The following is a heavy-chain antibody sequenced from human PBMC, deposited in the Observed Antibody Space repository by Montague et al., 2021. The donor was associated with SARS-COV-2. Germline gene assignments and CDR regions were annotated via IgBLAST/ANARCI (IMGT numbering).Heavy chain of an antibody. J-gene: IGHJ6*02. V-gene: IGHV2-70*01. Sequence: PALVKPTQTLTLTCTFSGFSLSTSGMCVSWIRQPPGKALEWLALIDWDDDKYYSTSLKTRLTISKDTSKNQVVLTMTNMDPMDTATYYCARITVRGTASDDYYCDCCLDVWGQGTTVTVSS. CDR3: ARITVRGTASDDYYCDCCLDV. D-gene: IGHD5-18*01. CDR1: GFSLSTSGMC. CDR2: IDWDDDK.